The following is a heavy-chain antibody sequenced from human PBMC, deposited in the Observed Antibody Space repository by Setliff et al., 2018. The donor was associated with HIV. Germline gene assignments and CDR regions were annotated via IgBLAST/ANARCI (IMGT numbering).Heavy chain of an antibody. CDR2: ISRSGSTI. Sequence: GESLKISCAASGFTFSSYEMNWVRQAPGKGLEWVSYISRSGSTIYYADSVKGRFTISRDNSKNSLYLQMNSLRAEDTAVYYCARGEPSILIVPAAFFDYWGQGTLVTVSS. D-gene: IGHD2-2*01. CDR1: GFTFSSYE. V-gene: IGHV3-48*03. J-gene: IGHJ4*02. CDR3: ARGEPSILIVPAAFFDY.